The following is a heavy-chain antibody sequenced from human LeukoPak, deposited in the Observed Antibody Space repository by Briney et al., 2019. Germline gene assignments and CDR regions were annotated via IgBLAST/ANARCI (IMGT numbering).Heavy chain of an antibody. CDR1: GFTFSNYA. CDR2: ISGSGAGT. CDR3: AKDRSYYDSSTSDFDY. D-gene: IGHD3-22*01. Sequence: GGSLRLSCAASGFTFSNYAMTWVRQAPGRGLEWVSTISGSGAGTDYADSVKGRFTISRDKSKNTLYPQMNSLTAEDTAVYYCAKDRSYYDSSTSDFDYWGQGTLVTVSS. J-gene: IGHJ4*02. V-gene: IGHV3-23*01.